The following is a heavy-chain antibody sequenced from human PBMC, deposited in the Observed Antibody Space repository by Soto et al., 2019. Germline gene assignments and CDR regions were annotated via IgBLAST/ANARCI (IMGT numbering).Heavy chain of an antibody. J-gene: IGHJ6*02. Sequence: QVQLVESGGGVVQPERSQRLSCAASKFTFRTYVMHWVRQAPGKGLEWVALISFDGSNKYYADSVKGRFTISRDNSKNMMYLQMNSLRPEDTAVYYCAREMIPMIMGGMSAMDVWGQGTTVTVSS. CDR2: ISFDGSNK. CDR3: AREMIPMIMGGMSAMDV. V-gene: IGHV3-30*04. D-gene: IGHD3-22*01. CDR1: KFTFRTYV.